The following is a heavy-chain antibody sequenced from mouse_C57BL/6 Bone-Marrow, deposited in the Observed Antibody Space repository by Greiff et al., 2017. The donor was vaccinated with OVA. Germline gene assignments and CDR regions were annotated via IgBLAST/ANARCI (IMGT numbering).Heavy chain of an antibody. CDR3: AISKILAY. CDR2: INPSSGYT. Sequence: QVQLKESGAELARPGASVKMSCKASGYTFTSYTMHWVKQRPGPGLEWIGYINPSSGYTKYNQKFKDKATLTADNSSSTAYMQLSSLTSEDSAVYSCAISKILAYWGQGTLVTVSA. V-gene: IGHV1-4*01. CDR1: GYTFTSYT. J-gene: IGHJ3*01.